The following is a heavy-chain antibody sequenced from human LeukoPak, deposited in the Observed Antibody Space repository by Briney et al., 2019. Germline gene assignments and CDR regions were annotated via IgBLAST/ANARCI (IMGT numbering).Heavy chain of an antibody. J-gene: IGHJ6*04. CDR2: ISASSTYI. CDR1: DFFLNSYT. Sequence: GGSLRLSCVASDFFLNSYTINWVRQAPGKGLEWVSSISASSTYIYSADSVKGRFTISRDNAKNSVYLQMNSLRAGDTAVYYWAKLREGGLRSPLYFYYYGLDAWGKGTTVIVSA. D-gene: IGHD4-23*01. V-gene: IGHV3-21*01. CDR3: AKLREGGLRSPLYFYYYGLDA.